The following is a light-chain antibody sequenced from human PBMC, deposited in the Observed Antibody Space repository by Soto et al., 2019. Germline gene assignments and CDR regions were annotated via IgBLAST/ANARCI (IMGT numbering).Light chain of an antibody. J-gene: IGKJ1*01. CDR1: QSVTSNY. Sequence: EFVLTQSPGTLSLSPGERATLSCRASQSVTSNYLAWYQQKLGQAPRLLIFGASIRDTGIPDRFSGSGSGTDFTLTISRLEPEDFAVYYCQQYGSSPGTFGQGTKVDIK. V-gene: IGKV3-20*01. CDR2: GAS. CDR3: QQYGSSPGT.